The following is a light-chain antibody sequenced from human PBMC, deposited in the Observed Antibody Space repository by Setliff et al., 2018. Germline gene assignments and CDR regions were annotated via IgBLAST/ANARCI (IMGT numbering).Light chain of an antibody. Sequence: QSVLTQPASVSGSPGQSITISCTGTSSDVGGYHYVSWYQQHPGKAPKLMIYDVSNRPSGVSNRFSGSESGNTASLTISGLQAEDEADYYCSSYTSSSSYVFGTGTKVTVL. CDR2: DVS. CDR3: SSYTSSSSYV. J-gene: IGLJ1*01. CDR1: SSDVGGYHY. V-gene: IGLV2-14*03.